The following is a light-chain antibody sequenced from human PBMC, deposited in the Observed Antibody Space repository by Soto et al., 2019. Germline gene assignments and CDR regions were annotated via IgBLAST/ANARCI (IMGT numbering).Light chain of an antibody. J-gene: IGLJ1*01. CDR3: SSYTSSSTQV. CDR2: DVN. Sequence: QSALTQPASVSGSPGQSITISCTGNSSDIGAFTFVSWYQQHPGKVPKLMIFDVNRRPSGVSDRFSGSKSGNTASLTISGLQAEDEGDYYGSSYTSSSTQVFGSGTMLTVL. CDR1: SSDIGAFTF. V-gene: IGLV2-14*03.